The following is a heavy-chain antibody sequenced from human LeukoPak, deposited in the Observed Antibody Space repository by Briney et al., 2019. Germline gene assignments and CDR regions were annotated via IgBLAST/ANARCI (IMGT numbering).Heavy chain of an antibody. CDR1: GGSIRSYD. CDR2: IFYRGST. CDR3: ARHKGPHQYFDY. J-gene: IGHJ4*02. V-gene: IGHV4-59*01. Sequence: SETLSLTCTVAGGSIRSYDGGGLRQPQGKGREGMGYIFYRGSTNYNPSLKSRVTISVNTSKNHFSRKRSSVTAADTAVYYSARHKGPHQYFDYWGQGTLVTVSS.